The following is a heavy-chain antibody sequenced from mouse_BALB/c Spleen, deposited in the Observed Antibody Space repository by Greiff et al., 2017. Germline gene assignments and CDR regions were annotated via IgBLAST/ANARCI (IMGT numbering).Heavy chain of an antibody. Sequence: EVKLMESGPGLVKPSQSLSLTCTVTGYSITSDYAWNWIRQFPGNKLEWMGYISYSGSTSYNPSLKSRISITRDTSKNQFFLQLNSVTTEDTATYYCETTVPYYAMDYWGQGTSVTVSS. CDR2: ISYSGST. V-gene: IGHV3-2*02. CDR3: ETTVPYYAMDY. CDR1: GYSITSDYA. D-gene: IGHD1-1*01. J-gene: IGHJ4*01.